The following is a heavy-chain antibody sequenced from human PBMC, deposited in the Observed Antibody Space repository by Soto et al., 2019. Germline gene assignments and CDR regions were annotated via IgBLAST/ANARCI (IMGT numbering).Heavy chain of an antibody. Sequence: ASVKVSCKVSGYTLTELSMHWVRQAPGKGLEWMGGFDPEDGETIYAQKFQGRVTMTEDTSTDTAYMELSSLRSEDTAVYYCATTLPAWGSQHYYYYYGMDVWGQGTTVTVSS. CDR2: FDPEDGET. J-gene: IGHJ6*02. CDR3: ATTLPAWGSQHYYYYYGMDV. CDR1: GYTLTELS. V-gene: IGHV1-24*01. D-gene: IGHD7-27*01.